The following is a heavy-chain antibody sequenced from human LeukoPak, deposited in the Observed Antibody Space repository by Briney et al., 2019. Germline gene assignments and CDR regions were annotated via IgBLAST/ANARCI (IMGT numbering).Heavy chain of an antibody. D-gene: IGHD4-17*01. CDR1: GGSISSYY. Sequence: PSETLSLTCTVSGGSISSYYWSWIRQPAGKGLEWIGRIYTSGSTNYNPSLKSRVTMSVDTSTNNFSLKQSTGTTSDTAVYYCAKVAYGGYYFDYWGQGTLVTVSS. J-gene: IGHJ4*02. V-gene: IGHV4-4*07. CDR3: AKVAYGGYYFDY. CDR2: IYTSGST.